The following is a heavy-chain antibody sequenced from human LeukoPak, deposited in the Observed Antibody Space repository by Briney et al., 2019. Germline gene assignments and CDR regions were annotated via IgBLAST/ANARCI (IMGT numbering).Heavy chain of an antibody. CDR1: GGSISDYY. D-gene: IGHD6-13*01. V-gene: IGHV4-59*08. Sequence: PSETLSLTCSVSGGSISDYYWSWIRQPPGKGLEWIGYISDSGSTSYNPSLKSRVTISVDTSKNQFSLKLSSVTAADTAVYYCAVMYSSSWYWFDPWGQGTLVTVSS. CDR3: AVMYSSSWYWFDP. J-gene: IGHJ5*02. CDR2: ISDSGST.